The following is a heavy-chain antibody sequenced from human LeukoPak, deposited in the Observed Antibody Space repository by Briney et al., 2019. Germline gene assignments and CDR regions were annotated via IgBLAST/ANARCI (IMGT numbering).Heavy chain of an antibody. J-gene: IGHJ4*02. D-gene: IGHD1-26*01. CDR2: INHSGST. V-gene: IGHV4-34*01. CDR3: ARDMGESYGEFGFDY. Sequence: PSETLSLTCAVYGGSFSGYYWSWIRQPPGKGLEWIGEINHSGSTNYNPSLKSRVTISVDTSKNQFSLKLSSVTAADTAVYYCARDMGESYGEFGFDYWGQGTLVTVSS. CDR1: GGSFSGYY.